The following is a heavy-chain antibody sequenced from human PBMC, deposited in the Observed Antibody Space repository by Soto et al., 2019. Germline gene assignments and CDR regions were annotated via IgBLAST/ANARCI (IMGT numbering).Heavy chain of an antibody. CDR3: ARDEYCVSSPCSFLPEV. D-gene: IGHD2-21*01. Sequence: EVQLVESGGGLVQPGGSLRLSCVASGFTFSNYGMNWVRQGPGKGLEWLSSISKSGSDTKYADSVKGRFTIYSDNAKNSLYLQMTSQRDQDMAVYYCARDEYCVSSPCSFLPEVWGQGTTVTVSS. J-gene: IGHJ6*02. CDR1: GFTFSNYG. V-gene: IGHV3-48*02. CDR2: ISKSGSDT.